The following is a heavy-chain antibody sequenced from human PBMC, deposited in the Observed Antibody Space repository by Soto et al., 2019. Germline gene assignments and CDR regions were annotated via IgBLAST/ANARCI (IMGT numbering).Heavy chain of an antibody. CDR2: INPKSGAT. J-gene: IGHJ3*02. CDR3: ASEVYYYDSSGYPTKDAFDI. V-gene: IGHV1-2*02. CDR1: GYRFTGYG. Sequence: ASVKVSCKASGYRFTGYGLHWVRQAPGQGLQWMGWINPKSGATDYAQKFQGRVTMTTDTSTSTAYMELRSLRSDDTAVYYCASEVYYYDSSGYPTKDAFDIWGQGTMVTVSS. D-gene: IGHD3-22*01.